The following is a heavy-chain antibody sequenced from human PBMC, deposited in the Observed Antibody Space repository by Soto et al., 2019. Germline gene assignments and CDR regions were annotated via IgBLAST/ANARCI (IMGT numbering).Heavy chain of an antibody. CDR2: IGPASGDT. CDR3: GRGRSGQLVVFY. V-gene: IGHV1-2*02. D-gene: IGHD3-10*01. J-gene: IGHJ4*02. Sequence: ASVKVSCKASGYTFTGHYIHWVRQAPGQGPEWMGEIGPASGDTRYAQKFQGRVTMTRDTSITTVYMELNNLSPDDTAVYYCGRGRSGQLVVFYWGQGTPVTVTS. CDR1: GYTFTGHY.